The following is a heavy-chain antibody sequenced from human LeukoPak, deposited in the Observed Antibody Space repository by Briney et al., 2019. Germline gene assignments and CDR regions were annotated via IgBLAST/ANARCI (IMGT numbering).Heavy chain of an antibody. J-gene: IGHJ5*02. Sequence: ASVKVSCKASGYTFTNYGISWVRQAPGQGLEWMGWISIYNGNTDYAQKLRGRVTMTTDTSTSTAYMGLRSLRSDDTAVYYCARITYDFWSGYYMPDDPWGQGTLVTVSS. V-gene: IGHV1-18*01. CDR3: ARITYDFWSGYYMPDDP. D-gene: IGHD3-3*01. CDR2: ISIYNGNT. CDR1: GYTFTNYG.